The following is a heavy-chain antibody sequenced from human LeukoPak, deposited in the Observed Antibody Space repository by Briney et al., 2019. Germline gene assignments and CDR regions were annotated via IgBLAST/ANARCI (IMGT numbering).Heavy chain of an antibody. CDR1: GYTFTSYF. D-gene: IGHD6-25*01. Sequence: ASVQVSCKASGYTFTSYFMHWMRQAPGQGPEWRGMINPCGGSTEYSHKLQRRVTMTSDTSTSPVSMDMNTLSSEDTAAYFCARGGVTAATADYWGQGTLVTVSS. CDR3: ARGGVTAATADY. CDR2: INPCGGST. J-gene: IGHJ4*02. V-gene: IGHV1-46*01.